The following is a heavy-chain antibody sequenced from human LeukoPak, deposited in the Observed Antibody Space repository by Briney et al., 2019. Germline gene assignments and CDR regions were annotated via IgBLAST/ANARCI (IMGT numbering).Heavy chain of an antibody. D-gene: IGHD3-10*01. V-gene: IGHV4-59*01. CDR2: IYYSGST. Sequence: SETLSLTCTVSGGSISSYYWSWIRQPPGKGLEWIGYIYYSGSTNYNPSLKSRVTISVDTSKNQFSLKLSSVTAADTAVYYCASQNAQRREWETTMVRGAKPPYYYYGMDVWGKGTTVTVSS. CDR1: GGSISSYY. J-gene: IGHJ6*04. CDR3: ASQNAQRREWETTMVRGAKPPYYYYGMDV.